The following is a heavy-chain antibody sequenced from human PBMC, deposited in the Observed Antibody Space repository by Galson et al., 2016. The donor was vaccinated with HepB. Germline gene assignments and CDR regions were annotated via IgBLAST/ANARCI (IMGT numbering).Heavy chain of an antibody. V-gene: IGHV4-39*07. CDR3: VSGGWYRNDY. CDR2: LYSGGNS. CDR1: GASVTTNSYY. J-gene: IGHJ4*02. D-gene: IGHD6-19*01. Sequence: SETLSLTCTVSGASVTTNSYYWGWIRQSPGRGLEWIGTLYSGGNSYQNPSLKSRVVVSVDTSKNHLSLKLTSMTAADTAVYFCVSGGWYRNDYWGQGTLVTVSS.